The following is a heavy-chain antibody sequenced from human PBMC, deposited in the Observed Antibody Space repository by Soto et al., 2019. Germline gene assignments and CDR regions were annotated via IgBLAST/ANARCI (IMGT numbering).Heavy chain of an antibody. D-gene: IGHD4-17*01. CDR1: GGSISSYY. J-gene: IGHJ6*02. CDR2: IYYSGST. Sequence: SETLSLTCTVSGGSISSYYWSWIRQPPGKGLEWIGYIYYSGSTNYNPSLKSRVTISVDTSKNQFSLKLSSVTAADTAVYYCARRDYGGNSDYYYYYGMDVWGQGTTVTVSS. CDR3: ARRDYGGNSDYYYYYGMDV. V-gene: IGHV4-59*01.